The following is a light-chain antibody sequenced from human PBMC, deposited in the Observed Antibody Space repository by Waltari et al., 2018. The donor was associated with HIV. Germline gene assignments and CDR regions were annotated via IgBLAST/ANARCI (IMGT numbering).Light chain of an antibody. Sequence: QSVLTQPPSVSAAPGQRLTISCSGSNSNIGNNFVSWYQHEPGTAPKLILFDSNRRPSGIPDRFSGSQSGASATLAIAGLQTGDEAHYYCGTWDTVLSVVVFGGGTKLTVL. J-gene: IGLJ3*02. V-gene: IGLV1-51*01. CDR3: GTWDTVLSVVV. CDR2: DSN. CDR1: NSNIGNNF.